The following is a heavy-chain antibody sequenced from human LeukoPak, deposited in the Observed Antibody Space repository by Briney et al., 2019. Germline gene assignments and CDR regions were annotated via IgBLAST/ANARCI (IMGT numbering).Heavy chain of an antibody. Sequence: GGSLRLSCAACGFTFSDYYMRWIRQAPGKGLEWVSYISSSGSTKYYADSVKGRFTISRDNAKNSYLQMNSLRAEDTAVYYCARDGHAYGRGSPHYWGQGTLVTVSS. D-gene: IGHD3-10*01. CDR3: ARDGHAYGRGSPHY. CDR2: ISSSGSTK. V-gene: IGHV3-11*01. J-gene: IGHJ4*02. CDR1: GFTFSDYY.